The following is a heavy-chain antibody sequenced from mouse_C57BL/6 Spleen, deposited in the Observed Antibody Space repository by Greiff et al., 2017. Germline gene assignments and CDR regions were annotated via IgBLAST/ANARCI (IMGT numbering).Heavy chain of an antibody. J-gene: IGHJ3*01. Sequence: LQQPGAELVKPGASVKLSCKASGYTFTSYWMQWVKQRPGQGLEWIGEIDPSDSYTNYNQKFKGKATLTVDTSSSTAYMQLSSLTSEDSAVYYCARGYDYDGFAYWGQGTLVTVSA. CDR3: ARGYDYDGFAY. D-gene: IGHD2-4*01. CDR1: GYTFTSYW. V-gene: IGHV1-50*01. CDR2: IDPSDSYT.